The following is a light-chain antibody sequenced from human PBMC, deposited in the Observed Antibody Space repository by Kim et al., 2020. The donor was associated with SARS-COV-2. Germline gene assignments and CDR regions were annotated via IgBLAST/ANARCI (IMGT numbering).Light chain of an antibody. CDR3: GSRDSDNHLGL. CDR1: IRRFYY. Sequence: ALGKTVRITCQGDIRRFYYASWYQQKPGQAPMLIVYDKNNRPSGIPDRFSGSTSGSTASLTITGAQAEDEAAYYCGSRDSDNHLGLFGGGTKVTVL. V-gene: IGLV3-19*01. J-gene: IGLJ2*01. CDR2: DKN.